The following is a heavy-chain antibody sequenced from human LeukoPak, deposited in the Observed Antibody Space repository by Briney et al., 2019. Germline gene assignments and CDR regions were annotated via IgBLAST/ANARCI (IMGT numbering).Heavy chain of an antibody. CDR3: ARGHLSTYFVVVVAATIRVHAFDI. V-gene: IGHV4-39*07. CDR2: IYYSGST. Sequence: PSETLSLTCTVSGGSISSSSYYWGWIRQPPGKGLEWIGSIYYSGSTYYNPSLKSRVTISVDTSKNQFSLKLSSVTAADTAVYYCARGHLSTYFVVVVAATIRVHAFDIWGQGTMVTVSS. D-gene: IGHD2-15*01. J-gene: IGHJ3*02. CDR1: GGSISSSSYY.